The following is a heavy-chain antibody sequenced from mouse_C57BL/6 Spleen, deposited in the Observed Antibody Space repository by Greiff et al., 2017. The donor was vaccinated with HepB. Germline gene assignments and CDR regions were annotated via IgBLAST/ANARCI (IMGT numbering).Heavy chain of an antibody. CDR3: ARGGNGYDENYFDY. J-gene: IGHJ2*01. CDR1: GYTFTNYW. V-gene: IGHV1-63*01. CDR2: IYPGGGYT. D-gene: IGHD2-2*01. Sequence: QVQLQQSGAELVRPGTSVKMSCKASGYTFTNYWIGWAKQRPGHGLEWIGDIYPGGGYTNYNEKFKGKATLTADKSSSTAYMQFSSLTSEDSAIYYCARGGNGYDENYFDYWGQGTTLTVSS.